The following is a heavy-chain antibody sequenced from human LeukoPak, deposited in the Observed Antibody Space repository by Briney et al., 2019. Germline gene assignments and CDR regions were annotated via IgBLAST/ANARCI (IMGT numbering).Heavy chain of an antibody. CDR2: ISGSGVYT. D-gene: IGHD3-22*01. V-gene: IGHV3-23*01. J-gene: IGHJ4*02. CDR3: AKRISGYTFDS. CDR1: GFTFSDYY. Sequence: GGSLRLSCAASGFTFSDYYMSWIRQAPGKGLEWVSAISGSGVYTYYADSVKGRFTISRDNSKNTLYLQMNSLRAEDTAVYYCAKRISGYTFDSWGQGTLVTVSS.